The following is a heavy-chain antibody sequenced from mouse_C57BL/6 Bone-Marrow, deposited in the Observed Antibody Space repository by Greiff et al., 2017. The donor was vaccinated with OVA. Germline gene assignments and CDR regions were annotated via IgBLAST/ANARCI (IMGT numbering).Heavy chain of an antibody. J-gene: IGHJ1*03. CDR3: ARWIYDGYFRYFDV. V-gene: IGHV1-69*01. CDR2: IDPSDSYT. CDR1: GYTFTSYW. Sequence: QVQLKQPGAELVMPGASVKLSCKASGYTFTSYWMHWVKQRPGQGLEWIGEIDPSDSYTNYNQKFKGKSTLTVDKSSSTAYMQLSSLTSEDSAVYYCARWIYDGYFRYFDVWGTGTTVTVSS. D-gene: IGHD2-3*01.